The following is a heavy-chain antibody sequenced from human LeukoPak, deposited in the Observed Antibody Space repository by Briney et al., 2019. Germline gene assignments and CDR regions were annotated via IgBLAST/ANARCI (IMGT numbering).Heavy chain of an antibody. Sequence: SETLSLTCAVYGGSFSGYYWSWIRQPPGKGLEWIGEINHSGSTIYNPSLKSRVTISVDTSKNQFSLKLSSVTAADTAVYYCASLKMAAFDYWGQGTLVTVSS. J-gene: IGHJ4*02. D-gene: IGHD2-8*01. CDR3: ASLKMAAFDY. CDR2: INHSGST. CDR1: GGSFSGYY. V-gene: IGHV4-34*01.